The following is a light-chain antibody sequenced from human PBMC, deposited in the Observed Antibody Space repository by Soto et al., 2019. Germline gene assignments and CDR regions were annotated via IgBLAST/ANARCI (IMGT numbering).Light chain of an antibody. V-gene: IGKV1-5*01. CDR2: HAS. CDR1: QSISSW. CDR3: QQYGSSPVT. Sequence: DIQMTQSPSTLSASVGDRVTITCRASQSISSWLAWYPQKPGKAPKLLIYHASSLESGVPSRFRGSGSGTDFTLTISRLEPEDFEVYYCQQYGSSPVTFGQGTRLEI. J-gene: IGKJ5*01.